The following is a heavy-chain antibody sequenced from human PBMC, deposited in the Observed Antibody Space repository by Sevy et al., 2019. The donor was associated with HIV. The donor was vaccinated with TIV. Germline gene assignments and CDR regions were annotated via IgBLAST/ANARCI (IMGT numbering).Heavy chain of an antibody. D-gene: IGHD3-22*01. CDR3: ERVITMIVAYFDY. V-gene: IGHV3-7*01. CDR1: GFTLSSYS. Sequence: GGSLRLSCAASGFTLSSYSMSWVRQAPGKGLEWVANIKQDGSEKYYVDSVKGRFTISRDNAKNSLYLQMNRLRAEDTAVYYCERVITMIVAYFDYWGQGTLVTVSS. J-gene: IGHJ4*02. CDR2: IKQDGSEK.